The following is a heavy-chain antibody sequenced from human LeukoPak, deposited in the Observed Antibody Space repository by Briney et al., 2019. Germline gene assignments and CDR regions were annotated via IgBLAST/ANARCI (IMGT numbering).Heavy chain of an antibody. V-gene: IGHV4-38-2*02. CDR3: ARGWPSITIFGVVTTPAYFDL. D-gene: IGHD3-3*01. CDR2: VSHSGNT. Sequence: SETLSLTCTVSGYSVSSGYFWGWIRQSPGKGLEWIGSVSHSGNTFHNPSLKSRLTISLDTSKNQFSLKLSSVTAADTAVYYCARGWPSITIFGVVTTPAYFDLWGRGTLVTVSS. J-gene: IGHJ2*01. CDR1: GYSVSSGYF.